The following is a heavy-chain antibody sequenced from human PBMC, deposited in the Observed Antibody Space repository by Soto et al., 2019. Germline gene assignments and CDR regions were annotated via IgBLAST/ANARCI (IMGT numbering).Heavy chain of an antibody. V-gene: IGHV4-30-4*01. J-gene: IGHJ5*01. CDR2: IYKSATT. D-gene: IGHD2-15*01. CDR3: ARGRYCLTGRCFPNWFDS. Sequence: PSETLSLTCSVSGDSISNLDYFWAWIRQPPGQALEYIGYIYKSATTYYNPSFESRVAISLDTSKSQFSLNVTSVTAADTAVYFCARGRYCLTGRCFPNWFDSWGQGPLVTVSS. CDR1: GDSISNLDYF.